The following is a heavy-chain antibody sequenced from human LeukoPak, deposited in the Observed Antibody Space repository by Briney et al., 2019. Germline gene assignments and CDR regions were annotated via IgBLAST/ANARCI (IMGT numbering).Heavy chain of an antibody. CDR3: ARGGRSEMATSEGFYYYYGMDV. D-gene: IGHD5-24*01. Sequence: GGSLRLSCAASGFTFSSYSMNWVRQAPGKGLEWVSSISSSSSYIYYADSVKGRFTISRDDAKNSLYLQMNSLRAEDTAVYYCARGGRSEMATSEGFYYYYGMDVWGQGTTVTVSS. V-gene: IGHV3-21*01. J-gene: IGHJ6*02. CDR2: ISSSSSYI. CDR1: GFTFSSYS.